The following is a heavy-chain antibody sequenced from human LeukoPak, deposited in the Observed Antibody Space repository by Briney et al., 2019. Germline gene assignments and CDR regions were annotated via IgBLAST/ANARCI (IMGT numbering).Heavy chain of an antibody. CDR3: ARATYYYDSSGYRGGYYFDY. Sequence: KPSETLSLTCAYGGSFSGYYWSWIRQPPGKGLKWIGEINHSGSTNYNPSLKSRVTISVDTSKNQFSLKLSSVTAADTAVYYCARATYYYDSSGYRGGYYFDYWGQGTLVTVSS. D-gene: IGHD3-22*01. J-gene: IGHJ4*02. CDR2: INHSGST. CDR1: GGSFSGYY. V-gene: IGHV4-34*01.